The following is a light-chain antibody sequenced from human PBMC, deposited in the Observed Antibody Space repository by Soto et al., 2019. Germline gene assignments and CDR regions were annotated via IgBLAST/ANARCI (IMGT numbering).Light chain of an antibody. V-gene: IGKV3-20*01. CDR3: QQYGSSHT. J-gene: IGKJ5*01. Sequence: EIVLTQSPGTLSLSPGERATLSCRASQSVSSSYLAWYQQKPGQAPRLLIYGASSRATGIPDRFSGSGSGTDFTLTISRLEPEEFAVYYCQQYGSSHTFGQGPRLEI. CDR2: GAS. CDR1: QSVSSSY.